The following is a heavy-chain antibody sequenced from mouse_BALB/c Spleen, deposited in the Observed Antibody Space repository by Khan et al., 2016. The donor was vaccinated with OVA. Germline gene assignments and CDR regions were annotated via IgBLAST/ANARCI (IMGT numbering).Heavy chain of an antibody. J-gene: IGHJ4*01. D-gene: IGHD1-1*01. CDR1: GFSLTSFG. V-gene: IGHV2-3*01. Sequence: QVQLKESGPGLVAPSQSLSITCTVSGFSLTSFGVNWVRQPPGKGLEWLGVIWGDGSTNYHSTLKSRLIVSKDNSKRQVFLKLISLQTDDTATYYCAKFTPYYYSMDYLDQGTSVTVSS. CDR3: AKFTPYYYSMDY. CDR2: IWGDGST.